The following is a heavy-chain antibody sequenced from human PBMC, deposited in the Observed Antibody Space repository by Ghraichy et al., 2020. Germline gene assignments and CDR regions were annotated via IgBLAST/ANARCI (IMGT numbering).Heavy chain of an antibody. V-gene: IGHV4-34*01. J-gene: IGHJ3*02. CDR1: GGSFSGYY. CDR2: INHSGST. D-gene: IGHD2-2*02. Sequence: SQTLSLTCAVYGGSFSGYYWSWIRQPPGKGLEWIGEINHSGSTNYNPSLKSRVTISVDTSKNQFSLKLSSVTAADTAVYYCARVQDEGVPPTEGYCSSTSCYRNAFDIWGQGTMVTVSS. CDR3: ARVQDEGVPPTEGYCSSTSCYRNAFDI.